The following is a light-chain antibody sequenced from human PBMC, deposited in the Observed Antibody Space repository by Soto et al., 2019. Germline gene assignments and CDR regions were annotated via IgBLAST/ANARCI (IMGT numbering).Light chain of an antibody. CDR3: PQYYSTPYT. CDR2: WAS. J-gene: IGKJ2*01. V-gene: IGKV4-1*01. CDR1: QSVLYSSNNKNY. Sequence: DIVMTQSPDSLAVSLGERATINCKSSQSVLYSSNNKNYLAWYQQKPGQPPKLLIYWASTRESGVPDRFSGSGYGTDFTLTISSMHAEDVAVYYCPQYYSTPYTFGQWTKLEIK.